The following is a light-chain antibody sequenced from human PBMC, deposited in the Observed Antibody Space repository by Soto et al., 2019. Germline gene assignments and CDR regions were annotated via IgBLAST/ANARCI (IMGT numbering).Light chain of an antibody. CDR2: LGS. CDR1: QSLLHSNGYNY. V-gene: IGKV2-28*01. J-gene: IGKJ5*01. CDR3: MQAAQTRGT. Sequence: DIVMTQSPLSLPVTPGEPASISCRSSQSLLHSNGYNYLDWYLQKPGQSPQLLIYLGSNRASGVPDRFSGSGSGTDFTLKISKVEAEDVGVYYCMQAAQTRGTFGQGTRLEIK.